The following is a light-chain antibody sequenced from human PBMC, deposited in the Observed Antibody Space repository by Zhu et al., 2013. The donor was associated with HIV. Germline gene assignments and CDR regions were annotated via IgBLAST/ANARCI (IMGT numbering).Light chain of an antibody. CDR3: QQYDIYART. CDR1: QDIGKY. J-gene: IGKJ1*01. V-gene: IGKV1-16*01. CDR2: AAS. Sequence: DIQMTQSPSSLSASVGDRVTITCQASQDIGKYLNWYQQKAGKAPKLLIHAASSLQSGSHQDSAAVDLGQNFTLTINSLQPDDFATYYCQQYDIYARTFGPGTKVGDQT.